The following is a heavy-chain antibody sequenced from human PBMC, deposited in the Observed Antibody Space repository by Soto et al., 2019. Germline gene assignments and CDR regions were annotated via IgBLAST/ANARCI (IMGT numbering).Heavy chain of an antibody. J-gene: IGHJ4*02. CDR3: ATSFGSGSRAFDY. CDR2: IHHDGST. V-gene: IGHV4-4*02. D-gene: IGHD3-10*01. Sequence: PSETLSLTCAVSGGSISSTTWWSWVRQPPGMGLEWIGEIHHDGSTNYNPSLKSRVTISVDRSKNQFSLKLSSVTAADTAIYYCATSFGSGSRAFDYWGQGALVTVS. CDR1: GGSISSTTW.